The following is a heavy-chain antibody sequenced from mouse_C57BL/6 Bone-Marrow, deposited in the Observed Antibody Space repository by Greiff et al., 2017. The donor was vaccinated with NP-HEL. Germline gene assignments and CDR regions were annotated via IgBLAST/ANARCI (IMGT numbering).Heavy chain of an antibody. V-gene: IGHV1-18*01. CDR3: SRNYYAMDY. J-gene: IGHJ4*01. CDR2: INPNNGGT. CDR1: GYTFTDYN. Sequence: EVQLQESGPELVKPGASVKIPCKASGYTFTDYNMDWVKQSHGKSLEWIGDINPNNGGTISNKQFKGTATLTVDKSSSTAYMELRILTSADTAVYYCSRNYYAMDYWGQGTSVTVSS.